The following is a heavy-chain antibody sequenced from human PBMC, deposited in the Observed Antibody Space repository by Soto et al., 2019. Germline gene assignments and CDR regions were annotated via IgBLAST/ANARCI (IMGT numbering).Heavy chain of an antibody. J-gene: IGHJ3*02. CDR1: GFSFNNYY. D-gene: IGHD6-19*01. V-gene: IGHV3-74*01. Sequence: GGSLRLSCAASGFSFNNYYMHWVRQAPGTGLVWVSRINGEGTITSYADSVKGRFTISRDNAKNTLYLQMNSLRAEDAAVYYCTRGGAVAAVDIWGQGTVVTVSS. CDR3: TRGGAVAAVDI. CDR2: INGEGTIT.